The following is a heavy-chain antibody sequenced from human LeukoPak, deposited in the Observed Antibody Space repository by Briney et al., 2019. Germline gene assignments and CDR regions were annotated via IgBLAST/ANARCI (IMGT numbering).Heavy chain of an antibody. CDR3: ARYDFSDAFDI. CDR1: GGSISSYY. J-gene: IGHJ3*02. V-gene: IGHV4-4*07. CDR2: IYTSGST. D-gene: IGHD3-3*01. Sequence: PSETLSLTCTVSGGSISSYYGSWIRQPAGKGLEWIGRIYTSGSTNYNPPLKRRVTISVDTSKNQFSMQLSSVTAADTAVYYCARYDFSDAFDIWGQGTMVTVSS.